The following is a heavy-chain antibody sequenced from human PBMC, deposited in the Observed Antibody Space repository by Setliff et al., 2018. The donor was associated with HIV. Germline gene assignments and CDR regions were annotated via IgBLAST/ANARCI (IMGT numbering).Heavy chain of an antibody. J-gene: IGHJ6*02. Sequence: GGSLRLSCAASGLNVDDYDMHWVRQVPGKGLEWVSAVSGGGGSTYYADSVKGRFTISRDNAKNSLYLQMNSLRAEETAVYYCARERRAVAGSDYYYGMDVWGQGTTVTVSS. D-gene: IGHD6-19*01. V-gene: IGHV3-23*01. CDR2: VSGGGGST. CDR1: GLNVDDYD. CDR3: ARERRAVAGSDYYYGMDV.